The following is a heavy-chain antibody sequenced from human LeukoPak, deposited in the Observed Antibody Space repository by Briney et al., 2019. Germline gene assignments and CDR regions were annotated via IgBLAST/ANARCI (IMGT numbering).Heavy chain of an antibody. Sequence: QTGGSLRLSCTASGFTFSSYWVHWVRQAPGKGLVWVSRINSDGTGISYADSVKGRFTISRDNAKNTLYLQMNSLRAEDTAVYYCAREAYCSSTSCSPRHYYYYMDVWGKGTTVTVSS. CDR1: GFTFSSYW. CDR3: AREAYCSSTSCSPRHYYYYMDV. V-gene: IGHV3-74*01. D-gene: IGHD2-2*01. CDR2: INSDGTGI. J-gene: IGHJ6*03.